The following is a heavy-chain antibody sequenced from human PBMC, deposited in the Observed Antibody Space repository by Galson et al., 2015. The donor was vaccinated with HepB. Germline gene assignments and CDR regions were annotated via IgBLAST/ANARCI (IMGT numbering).Heavy chain of an antibody. D-gene: IGHD3-10*01. CDR1: GYSISSSYY. Sequence: SETLSLTCAVSGYSISSSYYWGWIRQPPGKGLEWIGSMSHSGITYYNPSLKSRVTISVDTSKNQFSLKVNSVTAADTAVYYCAGRSGGFYFASWGQGNLVTVSS. CDR3: AGRSGGFYFAS. CDR2: MSHSGIT. V-gene: IGHV4-38-2*01. J-gene: IGHJ4*02.